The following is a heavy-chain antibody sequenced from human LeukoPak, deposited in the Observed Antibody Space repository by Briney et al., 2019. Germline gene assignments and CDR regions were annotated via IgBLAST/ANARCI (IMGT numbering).Heavy chain of an antibody. CDR3: ARGQITMVRGNNNLDY. V-gene: IGHV4-34*01. D-gene: IGHD3-10*01. J-gene: IGHJ4*02. CDR1: GGSFSGYY. CDR2: INHSGST. Sequence: SETLSLTCAVYGGSFSGYYWSWIRQPPGKGLEWIGEINHSGSTNYNPSLKSRVTISVDTSKNQFSLKLSSVTAADTAVYYCARGQITMVRGNNNLDYWGQGTLVTVSS.